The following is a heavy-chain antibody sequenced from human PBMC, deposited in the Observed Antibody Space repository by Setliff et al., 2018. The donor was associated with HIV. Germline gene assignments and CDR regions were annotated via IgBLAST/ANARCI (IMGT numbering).Heavy chain of an antibody. CDR1: GGSMSRFY. V-gene: IGHV4-59*01. Sequence: SETLSLTCTVSGGSMSRFYWTWIRQPPGKGLEWIGFVYSTGSINYSPSFRGRLTISLDTSENQFFLHLTSVTAADTAVYYCARAEGDAYNSLPYFDSWGPGALVTV. CDR2: VYSTGSI. D-gene: IGHD1-1*01. J-gene: IGHJ4*02. CDR3: ARAEGDAYNSLPYFDS.